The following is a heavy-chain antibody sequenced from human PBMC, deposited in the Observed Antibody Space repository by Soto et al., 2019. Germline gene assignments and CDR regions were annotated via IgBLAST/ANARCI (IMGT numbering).Heavy chain of an antibody. CDR2: IIPIFGTA. Sequence: QVQLVQSGAEVKKPGSSVKVSCKASGGTFSSYAISWVRQAPGQGLEWMGGIIPIFGTANYAQKFQGRVTITADKSTSTAYMELSSLRSEDTAVYYCASPRLNYYDSSGPITGWFDPWGQGTLVTVSS. V-gene: IGHV1-69*06. J-gene: IGHJ5*02. CDR3: ASPRLNYYDSSGPITGWFDP. CDR1: GGTFSSYA. D-gene: IGHD3-22*01.